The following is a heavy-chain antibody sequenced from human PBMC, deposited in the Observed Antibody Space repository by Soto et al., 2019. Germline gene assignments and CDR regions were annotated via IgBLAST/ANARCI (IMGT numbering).Heavy chain of an antibody. CDR1: GGPISSGDYY. CDR2: VYYSGIT. J-gene: IGHJ4*02. CDR3: AREMFSRTWYPGD. V-gene: IGHV4-31*03. Sequence: QVQLQESGPGLVRPSQTLSLTCTVSGGPISSGDYYWSWIRQHPGRGLEWIGYVYYSGITFYNPCLKSRLTISVDTSKMQFYLRLGSATAADTAMYYCAREMFSRTWYPGDWGQGTLVTVSS. D-gene: IGHD6-13*01.